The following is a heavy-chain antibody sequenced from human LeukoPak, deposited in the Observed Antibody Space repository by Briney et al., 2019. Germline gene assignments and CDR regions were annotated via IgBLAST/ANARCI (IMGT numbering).Heavy chain of an antibody. J-gene: IGHJ4*02. CDR3: AKPACSSTSCHTFDY. CDR1: GFTFSDYY. V-gene: IGHV3-23*01. Sequence: GGSLRLSCAASGFTFSDYYMSWIRQAPGKGLEWVSAISGSGGSTYYADSVKGRFTISRDNSKNTLYLQMNSLRAEDTAVYYCAKPACSSTSCHTFDYWGQGTLVTVSS. CDR2: ISGSGGST. D-gene: IGHD2-2*01.